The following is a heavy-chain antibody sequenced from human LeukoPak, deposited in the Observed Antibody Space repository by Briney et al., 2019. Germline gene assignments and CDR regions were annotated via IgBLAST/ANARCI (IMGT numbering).Heavy chain of an antibody. V-gene: IGHV1-46*01. CDR1: GYSFTTFY. Sequence: GASVTVSCKASGYSFTTFYIHWVRQAPGQGPEWMGMFNPSDGNISYAQRFQGRVTMTRDMSTSTVYMELSSVRSEDTAVYYCAREPFADYDSSGNLPSPFDYWGQGTLVTVSS. CDR3: AREPFADYDSSGNLPSPFDY. J-gene: IGHJ4*02. CDR2: FNPSDGNI. D-gene: IGHD3-22*01.